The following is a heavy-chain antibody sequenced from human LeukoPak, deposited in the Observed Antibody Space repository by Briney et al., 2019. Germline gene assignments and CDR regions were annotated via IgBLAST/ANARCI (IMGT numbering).Heavy chain of an antibody. J-gene: IGHJ4*02. CDR3: ASYSNYGGPFDY. Sequence: GGSLRPSCAASGFTFSSYSMNWVRQAPGKGLEWVSSISSSSSYIYYADSVKGRFTISRDNAKNSLYLQMNSLRAEDTAVYYCASYSNYGGPFDYWGQGTLVTVSS. V-gene: IGHV3-21*01. CDR2: ISSSSSYI. D-gene: IGHD4-11*01. CDR1: GFTFSSYS.